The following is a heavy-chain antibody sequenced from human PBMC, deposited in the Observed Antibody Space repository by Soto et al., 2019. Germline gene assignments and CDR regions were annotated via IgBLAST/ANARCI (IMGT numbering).Heavy chain of an antibody. CDR2: IYYSGST. CDR1: GGSISSYY. Sequence: SETLSLTCTVSGGSISSYYWSWIRQPPGKGLEWIGYIYYSGSTNYNPSLKSRVTISVDTSKNQFSLKLSSVTAADTAVYYCARSGYYGSGSYGGGEGPNYYYMDVWGKGTTVTVSS. J-gene: IGHJ6*03. V-gene: IGHV4-59*08. CDR3: ARSGYYGSGSYGGGEGPNYYYMDV. D-gene: IGHD3-10*01.